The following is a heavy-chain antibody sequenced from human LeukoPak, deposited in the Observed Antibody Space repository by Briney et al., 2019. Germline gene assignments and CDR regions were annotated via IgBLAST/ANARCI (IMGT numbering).Heavy chain of an antibody. CDR3: ARLPTISTRGSRNFDY. Sequence: GESLKISCKGSGYSFASYRIAWVRQMPGQGLEWMGIIYAGDSDTRYSPSFQGQVLISVDKSISTAYLHWGSLEPSDTAVYYCARLPTISTRGSRNFDYWGQGTLVTVSS. D-gene: IGHD2-15*01. CDR2: IYAGDSDT. J-gene: IGHJ4*02. V-gene: IGHV5-51*01. CDR1: GYSFASYR.